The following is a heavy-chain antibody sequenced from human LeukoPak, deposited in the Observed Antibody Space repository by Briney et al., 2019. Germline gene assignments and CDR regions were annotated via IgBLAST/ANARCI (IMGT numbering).Heavy chain of an antibody. Sequence: PSETLSLTCTVSGGSISSYYWSWGRQPPGKGLEGIGYIYYSGSTNYNPSLTSRGTISVDTSKNQFSLKLSSVTAADTAVYYCARDRDSGSYYSWFDPWGQGTLVTVSS. V-gene: IGHV4-59*01. CDR2: IYYSGST. D-gene: IGHD1-26*01. J-gene: IGHJ5*02. CDR1: GGSISSYY. CDR3: ARDRDSGSYYSWFDP.